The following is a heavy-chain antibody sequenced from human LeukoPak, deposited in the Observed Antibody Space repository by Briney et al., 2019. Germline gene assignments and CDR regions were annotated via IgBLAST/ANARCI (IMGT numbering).Heavy chain of an antibody. CDR3: ARGPRMVAMNGYAFDI. D-gene: IGHD2-2*01. V-gene: IGHV4-4*07. J-gene: IGHJ3*02. CDR1: GGSISSYY. Sequence: SETLSLTCIVSGGSISSYYWNWIRQSAGKGLEWIGRIYIGGSTSYYPSLKSRVTMSVDTSKIQFSLNLTSVTAADTAMYYCARGPRMVAMNGYAFDIWGPGTTVIVSS. CDR2: IYIGGST.